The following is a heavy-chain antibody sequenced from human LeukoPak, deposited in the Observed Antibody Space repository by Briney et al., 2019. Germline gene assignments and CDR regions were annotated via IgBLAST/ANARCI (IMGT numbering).Heavy chain of an antibody. J-gene: IGHJ4*02. CDR3: ARAVLLDY. V-gene: IGHV4-59*12. D-gene: IGHD3-10*01. Sequence: SETLSLTCTVSGGSTSSYYWSWIRQPPGKGLEWIGCIYYSGSTNYNPSLKSRVTISVDTSKNQFSLKLSSVTAADTAVYYCARAVLLDYWGQGTLVTVSS. CDR2: IYYSGST. CDR1: GGSTSSYY.